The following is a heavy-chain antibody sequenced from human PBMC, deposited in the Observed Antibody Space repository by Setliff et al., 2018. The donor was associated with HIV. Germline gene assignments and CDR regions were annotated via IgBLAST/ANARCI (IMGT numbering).Heavy chain of an antibody. CDR2: IYYSGST. D-gene: IGHD1-26*01. V-gene: IGHV4-39*01. Sequence: PSETLSLTCTVSGGSISSGSYYWSWIRQPPGKGLEWIGSIYYSGSTYYNPSLKSRVTISVDTSKNQFSLKLSSVTAADTAVYYCATYADREPNRFDPWGQGILVTVSS. J-gene: IGHJ5*02. CDR3: ATYADREPNRFDP. CDR1: GGSISSGSYY.